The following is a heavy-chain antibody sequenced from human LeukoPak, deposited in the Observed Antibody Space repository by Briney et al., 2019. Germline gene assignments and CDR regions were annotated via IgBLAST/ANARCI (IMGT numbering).Heavy chain of an antibody. CDR1: GFTFSNFV. Sequence: PGGSLRLSCAASGFTFSNFVMSWVRQAPGKGLEWVSTISDSGGRAYYADSVKGRFTISRDNSKNTLYLQMSSLRTEDTAVYYCAKDHFEYDILTGYSDSWGQGPLVTVSS. CDR3: AKDHFEYDILTGYSDS. V-gene: IGHV3-23*01. J-gene: IGHJ4*02. D-gene: IGHD3-9*01. CDR2: ISDSGGRA.